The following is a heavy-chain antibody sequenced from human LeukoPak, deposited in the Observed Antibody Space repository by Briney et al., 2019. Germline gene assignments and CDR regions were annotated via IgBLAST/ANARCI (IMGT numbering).Heavy chain of an antibody. V-gene: IGHV4-34*01. D-gene: IGHD3-22*01. CDR1: GGSFSGYY. CDR2: INHSGST. Sequence: KASETLSLTCAVYGGSFSGYYWSWIRQPPGKGLEWIGEINHSGSTNYNPSLKSRVTISVDTSKNQFSLKLSSVTAADTAVYYCARAVILDYWGQGTLVTVSS. CDR3: ARAVILDY. J-gene: IGHJ4*02.